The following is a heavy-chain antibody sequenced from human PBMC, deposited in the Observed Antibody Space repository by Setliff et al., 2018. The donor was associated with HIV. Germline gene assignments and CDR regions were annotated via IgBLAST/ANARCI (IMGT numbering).Heavy chain of an antibody. J-gene: IGHJ1*01. V-gene: IGHV1-69*10. CDR3: ARERVQCTDDCYHFHD. D-gene: IGHD2-21*02. CDR2: IIPVLGVE. Sequence: SVKVSCKASGYTFTSYDISWVRQAPGQGREWMGGIIPVLGVETYARSFEGRVKITEDKSTKTAFMELTNLGSDDTAIYYCARERVQCTDDCYHFHDWGQGTRVTVSS. CDR1: GYTFTSYD.